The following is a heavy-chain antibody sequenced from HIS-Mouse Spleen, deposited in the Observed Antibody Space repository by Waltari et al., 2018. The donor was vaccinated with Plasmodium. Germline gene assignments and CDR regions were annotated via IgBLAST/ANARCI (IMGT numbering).Heavy chain of an antibody. CDR3: AREDILTGYYNDYWYFDL. CDR2: VSSSRRYI. D-gene: IGHD3-9*01. J-gene: IGHJ2*01. CDR1: GFTFITYS. Sequence: EVQLLESGGGLVKLGGSLRLSCAASGFTFITYSMNWAGQAPGKGLEWVSFVSSSRRYIYYADSVKGRFTISRDNAKNSLYLQMNSLRAEDTAVYYCAREDILTGYYNDYWYFDLWGRGTLVTVSS. V-gene: IGHV3-21*01.